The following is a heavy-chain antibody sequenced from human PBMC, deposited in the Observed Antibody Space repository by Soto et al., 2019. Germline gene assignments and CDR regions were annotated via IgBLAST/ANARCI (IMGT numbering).Heavy chain of an antibody. CDR3: ASTFSRGSEGYFYYGMDV. Sequence: QVQLVQSGAEVKKPGASVKVSCKASGHTSSSHAISWVRQAPGQGLEWMGWITAYNHDTNYAQKFQGRVSMTTDTSTSTAYMELRSLRSDDTAVYYCASTFSRGSEGYFYYGMDVWGQGTTVTVSS. V-gene: IGHV1-18*01. D-gene: IGHD3-10*01. CDR1: GHTSSSHA. J-gene: IGHJ6*02. CDR2: ITAYNHDT.